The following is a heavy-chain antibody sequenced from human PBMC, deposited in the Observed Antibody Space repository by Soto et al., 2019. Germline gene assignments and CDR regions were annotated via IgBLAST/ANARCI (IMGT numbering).Heavy chain of an antibody. CDR3: ARGVAGPVHWFDP. CDR2: INAGNGNT. CDR1: GDTYNSCA. V-gene: IGHV1-3*01. J-gene: IGHJ5*02. D-gene: IGHD6-19*01. Sequence: GASVDPSSKASGDTYNSCALCWARHYPGQRLEWMGWINAGNGNTKYSQKFQGRVTITRDTSASTAYMELSSLRSEDTAVYYCARGVAGPVHWFDPWGEGTLVTGSS.